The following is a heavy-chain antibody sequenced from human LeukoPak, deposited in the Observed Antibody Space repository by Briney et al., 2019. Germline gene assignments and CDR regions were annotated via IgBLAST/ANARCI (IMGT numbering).Heavy chain of an antibody. CDR1: GGSISSSSYY. D-gene: IGHD6-19*01. CDR2: IYYSGST. Sequence: SETLSLTCTVSGGSISSSSYYWGWIRQPPGKGLEWIGSIYYSGSTYYNPSLKSRVTISVDTSKNQFSLKLSSVTAADTAVYYCARVSSGWYSLDYWGQGTLVTVSS. V-gene: IGHV4-39*01. CDR3: ARVSSGWYSLDY. J-gene: IGHJ4*02.